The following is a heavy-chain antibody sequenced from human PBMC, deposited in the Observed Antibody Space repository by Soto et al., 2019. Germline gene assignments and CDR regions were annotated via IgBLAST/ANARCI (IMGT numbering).Heavy chain of an antibody. CDR3: ARFNGGNSVGSFDY. V-gene: IGHV3-33*01. CDR1: GFTFSGFG. Sequence: QVQLVESGGGVVQPGRSLRLSCAASGFTFSGFGMHWVRQAPGKGLEWVAVIWYDGSKEYYVDSVKGRFTISRDNSKNILYRYINSLRAEDTAVYYCARFNGGNSVGSFDYWGQGTLVTVSS. D-gene: IGHD4-4*01. CDR2: IWYDGSKE. J-gene: IGHJ4*02.